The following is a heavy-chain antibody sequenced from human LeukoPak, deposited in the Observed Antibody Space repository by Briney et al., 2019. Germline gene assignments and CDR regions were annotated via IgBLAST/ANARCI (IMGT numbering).Heavy chain of an antibody. CDR2: ISSSSSYI. CDR3: ARDEYGSGSYAMSNWFDP. J-gene: IGHJ5*02. D-gene: IGHD3-10*01. CDR1: GFTFSSYN. Sequence: GVSLRLSCAASGFTFSSYNKNWVRQAPGKGLEWVSCISSSSSYIYYADSVKGRFTISRDNAKNSLYVQMNSLRADDTAVYYCARDEYGSGSYAMSNWFDPWGQGTLVTVSS. V-gene: IGHV3-21*01.